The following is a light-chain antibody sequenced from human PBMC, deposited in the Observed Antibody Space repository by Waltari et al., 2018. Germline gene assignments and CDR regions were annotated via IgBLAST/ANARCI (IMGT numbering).Light chain of an antibody. CDR1: QSVSRT. V-gene: IGKV3-20*01. CDR3: QHYVRLPAT. CDR2: AAS. J-gene: IGKJ1*01. Sequence: EIVLTQSPGTLSLAPGERATLSCRASQSVSRTLAWYQQKPGQAPSLLIYAASTRATGSPYRFSGSGSGTDFSLTISRLEPEDVAVYYCQHYVRLPATFGQGTKVEIK.